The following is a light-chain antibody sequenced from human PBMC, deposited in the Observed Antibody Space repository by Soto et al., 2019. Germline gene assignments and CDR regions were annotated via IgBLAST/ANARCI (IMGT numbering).Light chain of an antibody. Sequence: QSALTQPPSASGSPGQSVTISCTGTSSDVGGYKFVSWYQQHPGKAPKLMIYEVNNRPSGVSNRCSGSKSGNTASLTISGLQAEDEADYYCNSFASGTTFFGGGTKLTVL. CDR3: NSFASGTTF. V-gene: IGLV2-8*01. CDR2: EVN. CDR1: SSDVGGYKF. J-gene: IGLJ2*01.